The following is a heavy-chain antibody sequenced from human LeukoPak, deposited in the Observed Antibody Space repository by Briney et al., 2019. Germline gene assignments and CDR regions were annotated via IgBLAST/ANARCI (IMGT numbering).Heavy chain of an antibody. CDR2: ISYDGSNK. CDR1: GFTFSSFA. Sequence: GGSLRLSCAASGFTFSSFAMHWVRQAPGKGLEWVAFISYDGSNKYYADSVKGRFTISRDNSKNTVYLEMDSLRAEDTAVYYCAGGPPHSGYAFHIWGQGTMVTVSS. V-gene: IGHV3-30-3*01. CDR3: AGGPPHSGYAFHI. D-gene: IGHD3-22*01. J-gene: IGHJ3*02.